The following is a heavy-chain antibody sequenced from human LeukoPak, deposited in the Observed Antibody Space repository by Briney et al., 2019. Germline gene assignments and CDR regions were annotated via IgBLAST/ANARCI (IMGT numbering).Heavy chain of an antibody. CDR2: VRRDGSQK. V-gene: IGHV3-7*05. D-gene: IGHD4-23*01. Sequence: GGSLRLSCAASGFSFSSDWMSWVRQAPGKGLEWVANVRRDGSQKYYVDSVKGRFTISRDNANNSLYLHMNSLRAEDTAVYYCARPLMGGGNSPFDSWGQGTLVTVSS. CDR1: GFSFSSDW. J-gene: IGHJ4*02. CDR3: ARPLMGGGNSPFDS.